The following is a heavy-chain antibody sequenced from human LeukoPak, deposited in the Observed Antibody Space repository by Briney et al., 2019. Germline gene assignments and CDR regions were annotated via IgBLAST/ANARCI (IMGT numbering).Heavy chain of an antibody. CDR3: ARGRRRPSSFDY. J-gene: IGHJ4*02. CDR1: GGSISSYY. CDR2: VLYSGMT. Sequence: SETLSLTCTVSGGSISSYYWTWIRQPPGKGLEWIGYVLYSGMTNINPSLNSRVTLSIDTSKNQFSLKLSSVTAADTAIYYCARGRRRPSSFDYWGQGTLVTVSS. V-gene: IGHV4-59*12.